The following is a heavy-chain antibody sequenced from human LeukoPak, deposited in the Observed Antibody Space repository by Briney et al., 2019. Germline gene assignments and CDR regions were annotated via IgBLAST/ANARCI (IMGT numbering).Heavy chain of an antibody. D-gene: IGHD6-19*01. CDR1: GGTFSSYA. J-gene: IGHJ4*02. CDR2: IIPIFGTA. Sequence: SVKVSCKASGGTFSSYAISWVRQDPGQGLEWMGGIIPIFGTANYAQKFQGRVTITADESTSTAYMELSSLRSEDTAVYYCAIPHQQWLVNFDYWGQGTLVTVSS. V-gene: IGHV1-69*13. CDR3: AIPHQQWLVNFDY.